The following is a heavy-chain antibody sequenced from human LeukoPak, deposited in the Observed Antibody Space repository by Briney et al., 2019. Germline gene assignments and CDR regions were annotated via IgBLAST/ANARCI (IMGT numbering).Heavy chain of an antibody. Sequence: GGSLRLSCEASGFTLDDYGLSWVPQAPGKGLEWFSGINWNGGSTGYADSVKGRFTISRDNAKNSLYLQVSSLRAEDTAWYYCARGQNYYGSGSQTFDIWGQGTMVTVSS. V-gene: IGHV3-20*04. CDR1: GFTLDDYG. J-gene: IGHJ3*02. CDR2: INWNGGST. CDR3: ARGQNYYGSGSQTFDI. D-gene: IGHD3-10*01.